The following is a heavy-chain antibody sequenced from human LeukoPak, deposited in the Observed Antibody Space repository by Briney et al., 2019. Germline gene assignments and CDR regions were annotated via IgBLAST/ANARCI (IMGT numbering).Heavy chain of an antibody. CDR1: DDSITMYY. CDR3: ARALPHPFDY. V-gene: IGHV4-59*01. J-gene: IGHJ4*02. CDR2: IYYSGST. Sequence: SETLSPTCSVSDDSITMYYWTWIRQPPGKGLEWIGYIYYSGSTNYNPSLKSRVTISVDTSKNQFSLKLSSVTAADTAVYYCARALPHPFDYWGQGTLVTVSS.